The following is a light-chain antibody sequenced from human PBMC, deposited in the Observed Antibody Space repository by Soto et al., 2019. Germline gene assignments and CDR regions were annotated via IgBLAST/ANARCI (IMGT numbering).Light chain of an antibody. Sequence: QSALTQPASVSGSPGQSITISCTGTSSDIGGYNYVSWYQQHPGKAPKVMIYGVSNRPSGVSNRFSGSKSGNTASLTISVLQAEDEADYYCSSYTTSNTLVVGGGTKVTVL. CDR3: SSYTTSNTLV. CDR2: GVS. V-gene: IGLV2-14*01. CDR1: SSDIGGYNY. J-gene: IGLJ2*01.